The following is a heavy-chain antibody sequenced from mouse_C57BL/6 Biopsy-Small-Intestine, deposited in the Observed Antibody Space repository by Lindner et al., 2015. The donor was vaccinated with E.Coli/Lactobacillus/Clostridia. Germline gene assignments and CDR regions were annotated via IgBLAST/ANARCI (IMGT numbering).Heavy chain of an antibody. CDR2: IRSKSNNYAT. D-gene: IGHD1-1*01. Sequence: VQLQESGGGLVQPKGSLKLSCAASGFSFNTYAMNWVRRAPGKGLEWVARIRSKSNNYATYYADSVKDRFTISRDDSESMLYLQMNNLKTEDTAMYYCVRQDYGSTYVGVFDYWGQGTTLTVSS. CDR1: GFSFNTYA. V-gene: IGHV10-1*01. J-gene: IGHJ2*01. CDR3: VRQDYGSTYVGVFDY.